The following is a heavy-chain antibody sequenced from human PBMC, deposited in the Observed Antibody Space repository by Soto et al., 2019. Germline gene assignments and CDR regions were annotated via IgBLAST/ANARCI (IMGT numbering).Heavy chain of an antibody. CDR2: IYPGDSDT. D-gene: IGHD2-2*01. Sequence: PGESLNISCKGYGYSFTSYWIGWVRQMPGKGLEWMGIIYPGDSDTRYSPSFQGQVTISADKSISTAYLQWSSLKASDTAMYYCARRLYCSSTSCYGAFDIWGQGTMATVSS. CDR1: GYSFTSYW. V-gene: IGHV5-51*01. J-gene: IGHJ3*02. CDR3: ARRLYCSSTSCYGAFDI.